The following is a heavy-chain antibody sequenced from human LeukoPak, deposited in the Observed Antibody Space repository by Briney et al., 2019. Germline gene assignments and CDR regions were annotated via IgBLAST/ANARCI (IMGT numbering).Heavy chain of an antibody. V-gene: IGHV3-7*01. CDR1: GFTFSSYW. CDR2: IKQDGSEK. CDR3: ARHGGSGWYPGALDFDY. J-gene: IGHJ4*02. Sequence: GGSLRLSCAASGFTFSSYWMSWVRQAPGKGLEWVANIKQDGSEKYYVDSVKGRFTISRDNAKNSLYLQMNSLRAEDTAVYYCARHGGSGWYPGALDFDYWGQGTLVTVSS. D-gene: IGHD6-19*01.